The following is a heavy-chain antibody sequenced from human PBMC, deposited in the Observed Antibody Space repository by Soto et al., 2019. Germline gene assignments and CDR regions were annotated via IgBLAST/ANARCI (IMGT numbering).Heavy chain of an antibody. CDR3: ARFPVYSTSWSNPRYFDD. J-gene: IGHJ4*02. CDR2: INHSGFT. CDR1: GGSLSGFY. Sequence: PSETLSLTCAVYGGSLSGFYWSWIRQPPGKGLEWIGEINHSGFTDYNPSLKSRVTISVDTSRNQFSLKLSSVTAADTAVYYCARFPVYSTSWSNPRYFDDWGQGTLVTVSS. D-gene: IGHD2-2*01. V-gene: IGHV4-34*01.